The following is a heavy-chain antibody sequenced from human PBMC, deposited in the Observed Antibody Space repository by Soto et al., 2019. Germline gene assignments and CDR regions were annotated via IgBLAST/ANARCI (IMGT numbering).Heavy chain of an antibody. CDR1: GGSISSGGYY. V-gene: IGHV4-31*03. CDR3: ARVYGSEIADAFDI. D-gene: IGHD3-10*01. J-gene: IGHJ3*02. CDR2: IYYSGST. Sequence: QVQLQESGPGLVKPSQTLSLTCTVSGGSISSGGYYWSWIRQHPGKGLAGIGYIYYSGSTYYNPSLKRRVTISVDTSKNQFALKVSSVTAADTAVYYCARVYGSEIADAFDIWGQGTMVTVSS.